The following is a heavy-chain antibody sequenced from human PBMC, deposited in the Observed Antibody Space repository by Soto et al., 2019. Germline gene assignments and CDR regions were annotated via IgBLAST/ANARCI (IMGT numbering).Heavy chain of an antibody. J-gene: IGHJ4*02. CDR2: IDHYGSEK. Sequence: EVQLVESGGALVQPGGSLRLSRAASGFTFNTYWMSWVRQAPGKGLEWVATIDHYGSEKHYVDSLKGRFTISRDNAKSSLHLQMNRLRAEDTAVYYCARESHAHFDQWGQGTLVTVSS. CDR3: ARESHAHFDQ. CDR1: GFTFNTYW. V-gene: IGHV3-7*01.